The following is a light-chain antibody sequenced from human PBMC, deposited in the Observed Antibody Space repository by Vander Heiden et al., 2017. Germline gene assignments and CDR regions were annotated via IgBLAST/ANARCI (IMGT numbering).Light chain of an antibody. Sequence: AIQMTQSPSSLSASVGDRVIITCRASQGIRNDLGWYQQRPGKAPKLLNYAASSLQTGVPLRFSGSGSGTDFTLTISSLQPEDFATYYCLQDYSYPRTFGQGTKVEIK. CDR3: LQDYSYPRT. CDR2: AAS. CDR1: QGIRND. V-gene: IGKV1-6*01. J-gene: IGKJ1*01.